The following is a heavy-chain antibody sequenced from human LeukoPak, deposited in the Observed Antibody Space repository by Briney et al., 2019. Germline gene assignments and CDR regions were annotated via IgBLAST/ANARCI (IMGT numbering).Heavy chain of an antibody. CDR2: IDPDRRTT. J-gene: IGHJ4*02. Sequence: GASVKVSCKTSGYPLTGNYINWLRQAPGQGLEWLGLIDPDRRTTVYAQKFQGRVAMTGDMSTSTVYMELRSLRSEDTAVYFCARLFGDYDDTIRSSYWHGHLDYWGQGALVLVSS. V-gene: IGHV1-46*01. CDR1: GYPLTGNY. D-gene: IGHD3-16*01. CDR3: ARLFGDYDDTIRSSYWHGHLDY.